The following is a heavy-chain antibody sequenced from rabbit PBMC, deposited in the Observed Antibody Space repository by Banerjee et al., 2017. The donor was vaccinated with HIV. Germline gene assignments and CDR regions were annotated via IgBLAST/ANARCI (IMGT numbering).Heavy chain of an antibody. J-gene: IGHJ4*01. D-gene: IGHD4-1*01. CDR2: IGAGSSGTT. V-gene: IGHV1S45*01. CDR3: ARDLAGVVGWNLNL. CDR1: GFTLSSYW. Sequence: QEQLVESGGGLVQPEGSLTLTCKASGFTLSSYWMWWVRQAPGKGLEWIACIGAGSSGTTYYASWAKGRFTISKTSSTTVTLQMTSLTAADTATYFCARDLAGVVGWNLNLWGPGTLVTVS.